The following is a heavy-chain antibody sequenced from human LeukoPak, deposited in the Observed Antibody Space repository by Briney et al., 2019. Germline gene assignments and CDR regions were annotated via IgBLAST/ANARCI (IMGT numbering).Heavy chain of an antibody. D-gene: IGHD5-18*01. CDR1: VASISNYY. CDR2: ISTSGST. CDR3: ASPRTSYRYTFDY. J-gene: IGHJ4*02. Sequence: SETLSLTCSVSVASISNYYWSWIRQAPGKGLEWIGYISTSGSTNYNPSLKSRVSISLDTSNNRFSLNLNFVTAADTAVYFCASPRTSYRYTFDYWGPGALVTVSS. V-gene: IGHV4-4*09.